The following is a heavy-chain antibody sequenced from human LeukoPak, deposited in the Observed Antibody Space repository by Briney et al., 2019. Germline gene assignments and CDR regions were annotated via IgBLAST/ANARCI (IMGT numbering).Heavy chain of an antibody. CDR3: ARGYGDYVGYFDY. Sequence: SVNVSCKASGGTFSDNAISWVRQAPGQRLEWMGGILPVSRVGNYAQKFQGRLTITADESTNTTYMEVTSLTSDDTAVYYCARGYGDYVGYFDYWGQGTLVTVSS. V-gene: IGHV1-69*13. CDR2: ILPVSRVG. D-gene: IGHD4-17*01. J-gene: IGHJ4*02. CDR1: GGTFSDNA.